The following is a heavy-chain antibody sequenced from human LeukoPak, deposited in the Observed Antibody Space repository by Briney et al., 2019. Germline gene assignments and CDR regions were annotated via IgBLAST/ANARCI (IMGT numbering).Heavy chain of an antibody. CDR2: IYYSGST. J-gene: IGHJ5*02. D-gene: IGHD3-10*01. CDR3: ARDSGTTGEVKFDP. V-gene: IGHV4-59*12. Sequence: SETLPLTCTVSGGSISSYYWSWIRQPPGKGLEWIGYIYYSGSTNYNPSLKSRVTISVDTSKNQFSLKLMSVTAADTAVYYCARDSGTTGEVKFDPWGQGTLVTVSS. CDR1: GGSISSYY.